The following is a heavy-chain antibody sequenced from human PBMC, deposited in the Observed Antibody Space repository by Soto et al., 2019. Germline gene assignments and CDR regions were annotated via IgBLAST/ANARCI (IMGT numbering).Heavy chain of an antibody. CDR3: ARALGSGSYYGDAFDI. CDR2: ISAYNGNT. V-gene: IGHV1-18*01. D-gene: IGHD3-10*01. Sequence: GASVKVSCKASGYTFTSYGISWVRQAPGQGLEWMGWISAYNGNTNYAQKIKGRVTMTTDTSTSTAYMELRSLRSDDTAVFYCARALGSGSYYGDAFDIWGQGTMVTVSS. J-gene: IGHJ3*02. CDR1: GYTFTSYG.